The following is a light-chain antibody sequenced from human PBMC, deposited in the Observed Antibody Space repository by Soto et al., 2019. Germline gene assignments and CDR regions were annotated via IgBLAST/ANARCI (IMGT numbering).Light chain of an antibody. V-gene: IGKV3-15*01. J-gene: IGKJ1*01. CDR1: QSVGSN. CDR2: GAS. CDR3: QQYNIWPQT. Sequence: VMTQSPATFSLPPREIATLSCRASQSVGSNLAWYQQRPGQAPRLLIYGASTRATGIPARFSGSGSGTEFTLTISSLQSEDFAVYFCQQYNIWPQTFGQGTKVDIK.